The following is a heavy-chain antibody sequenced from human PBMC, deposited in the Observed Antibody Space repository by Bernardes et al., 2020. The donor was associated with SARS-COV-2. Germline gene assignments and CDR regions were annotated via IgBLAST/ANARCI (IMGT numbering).Heavy chain of an antibody. V-gene: IGHV1-18*01. D-gene: IGHD3-22*01. CDR3: ARAFENYYDRSGNYYSDAFDM. CDR1: GYSFTSYG. CDR2: ISAFNGNT. J-gene: IGHJ3*02. Sequence: SVKVSCKVSGYSFTSYGLSWVRQAPGQGLEWMGWISAFNGNTNYAQKIQDRVTLTADTSTSTVYMELRSLRSDDTAVYYCARAFENYYDRSGNYYSDAFDMWGQGTMVTVSP.